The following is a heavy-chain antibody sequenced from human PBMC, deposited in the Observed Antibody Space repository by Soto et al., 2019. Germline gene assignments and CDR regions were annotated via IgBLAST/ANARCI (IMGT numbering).Heavy chain of an antibody. CDR2: VSAGGDKT. J-gene: IGHJ6*02. Sequence: DVQVLESGGDLVQPGGSLRLSCAASGFTFNSYAMSWVRQAPGKGLEWVSSVSAGGDKTYYSDSVKGRFTISRDNSNNALFLQMNSLRIEDTALYYCARGDRGGSGSPASYYYSGLDVWGQGTTVTVS. CDR1: GFTFNSYA. D-gene: IGHD3-10*01. V-gene: IGHV3-23*01. CDR3: ARGDRGGSGSPASYYYSGLDV.